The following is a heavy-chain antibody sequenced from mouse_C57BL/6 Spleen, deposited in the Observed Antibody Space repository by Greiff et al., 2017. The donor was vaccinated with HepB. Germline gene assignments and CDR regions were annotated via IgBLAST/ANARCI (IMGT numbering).Heavy chain of an antibody. D-gene: IGHD1-1*01. CDR3: ARMGYGSSYRGY. CDR1: GYTFTSYW. Sequence: QVQLQQPGAELVKPGASVKLSCKASGYTFTSYWMQWVKQRPGQGLEWIGEIDPSDSYTNYNQKFKGKATLTVDTSSSTAYMQLSSLTSEDSAVYYCARMGYGSSYRGYWGQGTTLTVSS. V-gene: IGHV1-50*01. CDR2: IDPSDSYT. J-gene: IGHJ2*01.